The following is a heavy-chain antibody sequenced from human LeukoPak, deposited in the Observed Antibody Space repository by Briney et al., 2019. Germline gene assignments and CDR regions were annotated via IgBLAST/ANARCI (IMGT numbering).Heavy chain of an antibody. CDR2: ISGSGGST. D-gene: IGHD2-21*01. V-gene: IGHV3-23*01. CDR3: AEEGENYAFDI. Sequence: GGSLRLSCAASGFTFSNYAMTWVRQAPGKGLEWVSAISGSGGSTYYADSVKGRFTISRDNSKNTLYLQMNSLRAEDTAIYYCAEEGENYAFDIWGQGTMVTVSS. CDR1: GFTFSNYA. J-gene: IGHJ3*02.